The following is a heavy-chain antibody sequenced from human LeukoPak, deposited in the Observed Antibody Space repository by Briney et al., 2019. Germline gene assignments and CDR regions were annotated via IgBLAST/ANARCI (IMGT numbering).Heavy chain of an antibody. D-gene: IGHD3-3*01. CDR3: ARGERFGVVITTPLDY. CDR2: IYYSGST. V-gene: IGHV4-31*03. J-gene: IGHJ4*02. CDR1: GGSISSGGYY. Sequence: SQTLSLTCTVSGGSISSGGYYWSWIRQHPGKGLEWIGYIYYSGSTYYNPSLKSRVTISVDTSKNQFSLKLSSVTAADTAVYYCARGERFGVVITTPLDYWGQGTLVTVSS.